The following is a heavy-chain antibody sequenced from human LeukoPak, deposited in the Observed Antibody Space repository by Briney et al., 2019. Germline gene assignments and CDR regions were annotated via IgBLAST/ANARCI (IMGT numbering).Heavy chain of an antibody. CDR1: GYTFTGYY. Sequence: GASVKVSCKASGYTFTGYYMHWVRQAPGQGLEWMGWINPNSGGPNYAQKFQGRVTMTRDTSISTAYLELSRLRSDDMAVYYCARSGGGSSSWEIDYWGQGTLVTVSP. J-gene: IGHJ4*02. V-gene: IGHV1-2*02. CDR2: INPNSGGP. D-gene: IGHD6-13*01. CDR3: ARSGGGSSSWEIDY.